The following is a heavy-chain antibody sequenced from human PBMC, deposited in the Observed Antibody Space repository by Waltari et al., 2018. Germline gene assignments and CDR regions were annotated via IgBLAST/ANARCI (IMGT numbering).Heavy chain of an antibody. CDR2: SYYSGRT. V-gene: IGHV4-59*01. D-gene: IGHD5-18*01. J-gene: IGHJ6*03. CDR3: ARLTAYYYYYYMDV. Sequence: QVQLQESGPGLVKPSETLSLTCTVSGGSISSSYWSWIRQPPGKGLEWIGYSYYSGRTNYNPSLKSRVTISVDTSKTQFSLKLSSVTAADTAVYYCARLTAYYYYYYMDVWGKGTTVTVSS. CDR1: GGSISSSY.